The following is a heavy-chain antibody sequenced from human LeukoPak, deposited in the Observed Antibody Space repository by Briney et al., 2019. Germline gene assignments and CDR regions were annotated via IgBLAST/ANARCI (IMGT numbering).Heavy chain of an antibody. CDR1: GGSISSSSYY. Sequence: SQTLSLTCTVSGGSISSSSYYWGWIRQPPGKGLEWVGSIYYSGSTYYNPSLKSRVTISVDTSKNQFSLKLSSVTAADTAVYYCARRIVVTRGFDYWGQGTLVTVSS. CDR2: IYYSGST. J-gene: IGHJ4*02. CDR3: ARRIVVTRGFDY. V-gene: IGHV4-39*01. D-gene: IGHD4-23*01.